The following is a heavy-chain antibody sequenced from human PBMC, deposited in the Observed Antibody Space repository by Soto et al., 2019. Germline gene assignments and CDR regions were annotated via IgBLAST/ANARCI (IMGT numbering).Heavy chain of an antibody. CDR1: GYTFTSYY. CDR3: ARVLHGPVDAFDI. CDR2: INPSGGST. V-gene: IGHV1-46*01. Sequence: ASVKVSCKASGYTFTSYYIHWVRQAPGQGLEWMGIINPSGGSTSYAQKFQGRVTMTRDTSTSTVYMELSSLRSEDTAVYYCARVLHGPVDAFDIWGQGTMVTVSS. J-gene: IGHJ3*02.